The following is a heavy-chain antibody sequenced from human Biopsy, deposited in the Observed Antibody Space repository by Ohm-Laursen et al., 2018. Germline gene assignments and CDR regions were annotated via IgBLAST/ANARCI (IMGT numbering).Heavy chain of an antibody. CDR2: ISVSGSST. CDR1: GFTFNTYA. Sequence: SLRLSCTASGFTFNTYAMTWVRQAPGKGLEWVSGISVSGSSTFQADSVKDRSTISRDNSKSTLYLQMNSLRADDTAVYYCARSLSGDYVYDAFDIWGQGTMVTVSS. J-gene: IGHJ3*02. CDR3: ARSLSGDYVYDAFDI. V-gene: IGHV3-23*01. D-gene: IGHD3-16*01.